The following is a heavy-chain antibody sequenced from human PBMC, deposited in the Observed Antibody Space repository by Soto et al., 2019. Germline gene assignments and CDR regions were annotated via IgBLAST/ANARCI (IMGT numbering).Heavy chain of an antibody. J-gene: IGHJ4*02. D-gene: IGHD1-1*01. CDR3: ASHPLNWSDDDS. V-gene: IGHV4-39*01. Sequence: PSETLSLTYTVSGGSITSSEYYWAWIRQPPGKGLQFVGTIYYSVSSYSNPSLKSRLSMSVDTSKNQFSLTMKSVTAADTGVYYCASHPLNWSDDDSWGQGVMVTVSS. CDR1: GGSITSSEYY. CDR2: IYYSVSS.